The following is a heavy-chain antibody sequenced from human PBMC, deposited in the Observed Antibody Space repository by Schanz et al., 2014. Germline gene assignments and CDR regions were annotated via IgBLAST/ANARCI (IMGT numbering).Heavy chain of an antibody. J-gene: IGHJ4*02. Sequence: EVQLLESGGALVQPGGSLRLSCSASGFTFTTYAMTWVRQAPGKGLEWVSSISSGGRNISYADSLKGRFTISRDNARNSLYLQLNSLRVEDSGVYFCAQTRGTFMVPIDNWGQGTLVTVSS. CDR1: GFTFTTYA. V-gene: IGHV3-48*04. CDR3: AQTRGTFMVPIDN. CDR2: ISSGGRNI. D-gene: IGHD3-3*02.